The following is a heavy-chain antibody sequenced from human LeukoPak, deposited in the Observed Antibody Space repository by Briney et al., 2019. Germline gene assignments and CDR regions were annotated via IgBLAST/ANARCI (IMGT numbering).Heavy chain of an antibody. Sequence: PSETLSLTCTVSGGSISSSSYYWGWIRQPPGKGLEWIGSIYYSGSTYYNPSLKSRVTISVDTSKTQFSLKLSSVTAADTAVYYCARGDRGDYVWGSYPNHYFDYWGQGTLVTVSS. J-gene: IGHJ4*02. CDR2: IYYSGST. V-gene: IGHV4-39*07. D-gene: IGHD3-16*02. CDR3: ARGDRGDYVWGSYPNHYFDY. CDR1: GGSISSSSYY.